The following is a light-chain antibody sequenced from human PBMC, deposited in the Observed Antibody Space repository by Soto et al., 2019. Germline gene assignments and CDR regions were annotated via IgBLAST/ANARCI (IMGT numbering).Light chain of an antibody. CDR2: DNN. CDR3: GTWESGLSAVV. V-gene: IGLV1-51*01. J-gene: IGLJ2*01. CDR1: SSNIGENY. Sequence: QPVLTQPPSVSAAPGQKVTISCSGSSSNIGENYVSWYQQFPGTAPKLLIYDNNERPSGIPDRFSGSKSGTSATLGITGLQTGDEADYYCGTWESGLSAVVFGGGTKLTVL.